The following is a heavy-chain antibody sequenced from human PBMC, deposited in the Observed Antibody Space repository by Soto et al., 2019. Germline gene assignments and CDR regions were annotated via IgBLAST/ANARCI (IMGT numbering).Heavy chain of an antibody. J-gene: IGHJ4*02. CDR3: APGAKFYYTTSRY. CDR2: MSPNGNNQ. V-gene: IGHV3-30*09. D-gene: IGHD3-3*01. CDR1: GFTFSIYA. Sequence: GGSLRLSCAAPGFTFSIYALHWVRQAPGKGLEWVAVMSPNGNNQYYADSVKGRFAISRDTSKSTLYLQMTSLRPDDTAVYYCAPGAKFYYTTSRYWGQGTLVTVSS.